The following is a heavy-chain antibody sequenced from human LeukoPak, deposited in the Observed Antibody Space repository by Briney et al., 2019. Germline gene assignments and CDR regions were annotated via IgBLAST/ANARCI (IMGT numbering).Heavy chain of an antibody. CDR1: GFTFSSYG. Sequence: GGSLRLSCAASGFTFSSYGMHWVRQAPGKGLEWVAVIWYDGSNKYYADSVKGRFTISRDNSKNTLYLQMNSLRAEDTAVYYCARRNPYCGGDCYSSNSGSMGVWGQGTTVTVSS. CDR2: IWYDGSNK. D-gene: IGHD2-21*02. V-gene: IGHV3-33*01. CDR3: ARRNPYCGGDCYSSNSGSMGV. J-gene: IGHJ6*02.